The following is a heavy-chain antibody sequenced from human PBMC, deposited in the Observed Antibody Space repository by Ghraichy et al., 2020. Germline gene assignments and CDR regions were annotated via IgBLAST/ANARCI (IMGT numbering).Heavy chain of an antibody. Sequence: GESLNISCAASGFIVSKNYMAWVRQAPGKGLEWVSAITSGGTPYYADSVKGRFTISKHNSENTLDLQMNSLRTEDTAIYYCARRGEISAFGDWGQGALVSVSS. CDR1: GFIVSKNY. CDR2: ITSGGTP. V-gene: IGHV3-53*04. D-gene: IGHD3-16*01. CDR3: ARRGEISAFGD. J-gene: IGHJ4*02.